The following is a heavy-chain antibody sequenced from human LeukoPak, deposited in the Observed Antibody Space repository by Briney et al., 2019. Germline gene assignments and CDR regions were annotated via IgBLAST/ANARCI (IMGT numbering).Heavy chain of an antibody. D-gene: IGHD1-26*01. V-gene: IGHV1-2*02. CDR2: MNPNSGGT. CDR3: ARDWEGLGEYWYFDL. CDR1: GYTLTGYY. Sequence: GASVKVSCKASGYTLTGYYMHWVRQAPGQGLEWMGWMNPNSGGTNYAQKFQGRVTMTRDTSISTAYMELSRLRSDDTAVYYCARDWEGLGEYWYFDLWGRGTLVTVSS. J-gene: IGHJ2*01.